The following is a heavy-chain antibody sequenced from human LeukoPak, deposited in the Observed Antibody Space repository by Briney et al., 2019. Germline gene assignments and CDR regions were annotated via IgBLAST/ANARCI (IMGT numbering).Heavy chain of an antibody. CDR3: ARTAAAALYYFDY. Sequence: SETLSLTCAVPGYSISSDYYWSWIRQPAGKGLEWIGRIYTSGSTNYNPSLKSRVTISVDKSKNQFSLKLSSVTAADTAVYYCARTAAAALYYFDYWGQGTLVTVSS. J-gene: IGHJ4*02. V-gene: IGHV4-4*07. CDR1: GYSISSDYY. CDR2: IYTSGST. D-gene: IGHD6-13*01.